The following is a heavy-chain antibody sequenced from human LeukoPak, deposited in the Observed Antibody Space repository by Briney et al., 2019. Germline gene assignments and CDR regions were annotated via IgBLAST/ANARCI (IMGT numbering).Heavy chain of an antibody. V-gene: IGHV3-23*01. CDR2: ISGSGGST. CDR1: GFTFSSYS. CDR3: AKDRYSYGLIDY. D-gene: IGHD5-18*01. Sequence: GGSLRLSCAASGFTFSSYSMNWVRQAPGKGLEWVSAISGSGGSTYYADSVKGRFTTSRDNSKNTLYLQMNSLRAEDTAVYYCAKDRYSYGLIDYWGQGTLVTVSS. J-gene: IGHJ4*02.